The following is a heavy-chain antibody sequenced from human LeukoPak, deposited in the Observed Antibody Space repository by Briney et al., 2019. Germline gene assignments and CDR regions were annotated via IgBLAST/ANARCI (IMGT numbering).Heavy chain of an antibody. CDR1: GFTFSSYA. V-gene: IGHV3-30*07. CDR3: AAESSSSWEGH. CDR2: ISYDGSNK. D-gene: IGHD6-6*01. J-gene: IGHJ4*02. Sequence: GGSLRLSCAASGFTFSSYAMHWVRQAPGKGLEWVAVISYDGSNKYYADSVKGRFTISRDNSKKMLYLQMNSLRAEDTAVYYCAAESSSSWEGHWGQGTLVTVSS.